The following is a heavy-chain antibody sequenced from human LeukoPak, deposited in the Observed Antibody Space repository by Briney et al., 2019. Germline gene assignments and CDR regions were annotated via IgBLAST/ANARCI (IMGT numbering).Heavy chain of an antibody. J-gene: IGHJ3*02. Sequence: SETLSLTCTVSGGSISSSDYYWDWIPQPPGKGLVWSRNLYDSSSTYYNPSLQIRVTISVDTSNNQLSLKLISATAADTALYYCARHTRLGYGGYENAFDIWGQGTMVTVSS. D-gene: IGHD5-12*01. CDR2: LYDSSST. V-gene: IGHV4-39*01. CDR1: GGSISSSDYY. CDR3: ARHTRLGYGGYENAFDI.